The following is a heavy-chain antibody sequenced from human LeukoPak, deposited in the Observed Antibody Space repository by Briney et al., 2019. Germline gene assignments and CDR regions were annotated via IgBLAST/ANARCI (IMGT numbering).Heavy chain of an antibody. V-gene: IGHV3-66*01. D-gene: IGHD4/OR15-4a*01. CDR2: IYSGGTT. CDR1: GFTVSSTY. J-gene: IGHJ4*02. Sequence: GGSLRLSCAASGFTVSSTYMSWVRQAPGKGLECVSVIYSGGTTYYADSVKGRFTISRDNSKNTLYLQMNSLRTEDTAVYYCARDLYDYGSYWGQGTLVTVSS. CDR3: ARDLYDYGSY.